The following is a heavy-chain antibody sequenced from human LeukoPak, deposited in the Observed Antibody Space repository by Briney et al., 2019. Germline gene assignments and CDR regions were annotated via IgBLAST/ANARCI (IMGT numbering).Heavy chain of an antibody. CDR2: IYYSVNT. CDR3: ARLVYDYGSGSYSAVDY. J-gene: IGHJ4*02. V-gene: IGHV4-39*01. CDR1: GGSISSSRYY. D-gene: IGHD3-10*01. Sequence: SETLSLTCTVPGGSISSSRYYWGWIRQPPGKGLEWLGNIYYSVNTYYNPTLRSRVTMSVDTFKTQFSLKLSSVTAADTAVYYCARLVYDYGSGSYSAVDYWGQGTLVTVPS.